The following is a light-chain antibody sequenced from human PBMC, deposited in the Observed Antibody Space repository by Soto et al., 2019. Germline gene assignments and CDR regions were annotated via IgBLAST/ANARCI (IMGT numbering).Light chain of an antibody. CDR1: ESFSRH. Sequence: DIQMTQSPSSLSASVGERVTITCRGSESFSRHLNWNQQKPGKAPNLLIYAASTLQNGVPSRFSGSGSGTDFTLTISSMQPEDFATYYCQQSYSTLSISFGQGTRLEIK. CDR2: AAS. CDR3: QQSYSTLSIS. J-gene: IGKJ5*01. V-gene: IGKV1-39*01.